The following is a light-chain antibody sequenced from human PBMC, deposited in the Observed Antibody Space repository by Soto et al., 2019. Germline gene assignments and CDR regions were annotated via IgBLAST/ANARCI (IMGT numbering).Light chain of an antibody. CDR1: QSVSSSY. V-gene: IGKV3-20*01. CDR2: GAS. Sequence: EIVLTQSPGTLSLSPGERATLSCRASQSVSSSYLAWYQQKPGQAPRLLIYGASSRATGIPDRFSGSGSGTDCTLTISRLEPEDFAVYDCQQYGSSPPITFGQGTRLEIK. J-gene: IGKJ5*01. CDR3: QQYGSSPPIT.